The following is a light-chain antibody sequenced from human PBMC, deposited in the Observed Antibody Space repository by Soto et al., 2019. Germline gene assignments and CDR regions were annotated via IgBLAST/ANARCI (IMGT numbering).Light chain of an antibody. CDR1: RSINSN. Sequence: EIVMMQSPATLSVSPGERDTLSCRASRSINSNLAWYQQKPGQAPRLLIYDASTRATGITARFSGSGSGTEFTLAIRGLQSGDFAVSCCQRYNSWPLTFGGGTKVDIK. J-gene: IGKJ4*01. CDR2: DAS. V-gene: IGKV3-15*01. CDR3: QRYNSWPLT.